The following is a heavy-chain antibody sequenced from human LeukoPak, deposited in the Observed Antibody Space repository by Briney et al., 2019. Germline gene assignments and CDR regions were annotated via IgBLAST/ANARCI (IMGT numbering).Heavy chain of an antibody. CDR1: GFTFSSYA. Sequence: GGSLRLSCAASGFTFSSYAIHWVRQAPGKGLEYVSAISSNGGSTYYANSVKGRFTISRDNSKNTAYLQMGSLRAEDMAVYYCARGGVYSDYVDYWGQGTPVTVSS. CDR2: ISSNGGST. J-gene: IGHJ4*02. D-gene: IGHD4-11*01. V-gene: IGHV3-64*01. CDR3: ARGGVYSDYVDY.